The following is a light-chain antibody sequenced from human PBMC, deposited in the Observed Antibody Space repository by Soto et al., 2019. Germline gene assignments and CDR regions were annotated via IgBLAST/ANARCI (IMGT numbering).Light chain of an antibody. CDR2: GAS. CDR3: QHYGNLPPFT. Sequence: DIQMTQSPSSLSASVGARVSITCQASQDIRTSLSWFQQKPGRAPKLLIYGASNLETGVPSRFRGSRSGTDFTFTISSLQPEATATYYCQHYGNLPPFTFGPGTKVDV. V-gene: IGKV1-33*01. J-gene: IGKJ3*01. CDR1: QDIRTS.